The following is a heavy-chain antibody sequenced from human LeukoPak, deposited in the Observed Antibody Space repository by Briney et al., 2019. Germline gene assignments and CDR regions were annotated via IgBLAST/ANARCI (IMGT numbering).Heavy chain of an antibody. CDR1: GYTLTELS. D-gene: IGHD3-10*01. V-gene: IGHV1-24*01. Sequence: ASVKVSCKVSGYTLTELSMHWVRQAPGKGLEWMGGFDPEDGETIYAQKFQGRVTMTEDTSTDTAYMELSSLRSEDTAVYYCARWAGGSSPFDPWGQGTLVTVSS. CDR2: FDPEDGET. J-gene: IGHJ5*02. CDR3: ARWAGGSSPFDP.